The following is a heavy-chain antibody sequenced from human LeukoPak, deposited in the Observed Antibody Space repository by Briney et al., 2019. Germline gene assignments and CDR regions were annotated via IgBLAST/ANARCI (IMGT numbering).Heavy chain of an antibody. CDR3: ARPYYYDSRIDP. Sequence: SSETLSLTCTVSGGSISSGDYYWSWIRQPPGKGLEWIAYMYYSGCTYYNPSLKSRVTMSADTSKNQLSLKLSSVTAADTAVYYCARPYYYDSRIDPWGQGILVTVSS. D-gene: IGHD3-22*01. J-gene: IGHJ5*02. CDR1: GGSISSGDYY. CDR2: MYYSGCT. V-gene: IGHV4-30-4*01.